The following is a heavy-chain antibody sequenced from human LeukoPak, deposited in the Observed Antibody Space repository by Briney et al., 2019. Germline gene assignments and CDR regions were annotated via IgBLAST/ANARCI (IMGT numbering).Heavy chain of an antibody. CDR2: ISPDGSTT. CDR3: ARDFVFGSAI. CDR1: GFTFSSYW. J-gene: IGHJ4*02. V-gene: IGHV3-74*01. Sequence: GGSLRLSCAASGFTFSSYWMHWVRQAPGKGLVWVSRISPDGSTTGHADSVKGRFTLSRDNAKNTLYLQMSSLRAEDTALYYCARDFVFGSAIWAQGTLVTVSS. D-gene: IGHD3-3*01.